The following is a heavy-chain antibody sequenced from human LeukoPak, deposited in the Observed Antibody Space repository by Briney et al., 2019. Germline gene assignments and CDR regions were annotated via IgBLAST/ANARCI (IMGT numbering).Heavy chain of an antibody. CDR1: GYTFTSFY. J-gene: IGHJ4*02. Sequence: GASVKVSCKASGYTFTSFYFHWVRQAPGQGLEWMGWINPNSGGTIFAQKFQGRVTMTRDTSITTAYMELSRLRSDDTAVYYCARAAGSGYYSALDYWGQGTLVTVSS. V-gene: IGHV1-2*02. CDR3: ARAAGSGYYSALDY. CDR2: INPNSGGT. D-gene: IGHD3-22*01.